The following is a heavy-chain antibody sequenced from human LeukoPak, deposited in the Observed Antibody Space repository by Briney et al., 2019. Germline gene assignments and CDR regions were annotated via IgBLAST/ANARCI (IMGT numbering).Heavy chain of an antibody. CDR1: GYTFTSNY. D-gene: IGHD6-19*01. CDR3: ARDKSGSSGWYSYFDY. V-gene: IGHV1-46*01. J-gene: IGHJ4*02. CDR2: ISPSGGST. Sequence: AASVKVSCKAFGYTFTSNYMHWVRQAPGQGPEWMGVISPSGGSTTYAQKFQGRVTLTRDMSTSTDYLELSSLRSDDTAVYYCARDKSGSSGWYSYFDYWGQGTLVTVSS.